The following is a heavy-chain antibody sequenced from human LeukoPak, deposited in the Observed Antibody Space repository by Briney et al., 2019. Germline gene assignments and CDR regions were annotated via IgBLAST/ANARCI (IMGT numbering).Heavy chain of an antibody. V-gene: IGHV4-38-2*01. CDR1: GYSISSGYY. CDR3: ARAPHYYDSSGSH. J-gene: IGHJ4*02. CDR2: IYHSGST. Sequence: PSETLSLTCAVSGYSISSGYYWGWIRQPPGKGLEWTGSIYHSGSTYYNPSLKSRVTISVDTSKNQFSLKLSSVTAADTAVYYCARAPHYYDSSGSHWGQGTLVTVSS. D-gene: IGHD3-22*01.